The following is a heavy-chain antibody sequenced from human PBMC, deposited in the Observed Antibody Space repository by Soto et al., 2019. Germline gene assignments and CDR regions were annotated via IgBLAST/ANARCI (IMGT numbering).Heavy chain of an antibody. V-gene: IGHV3-23*01. CDR3: ATENGYSSSWFEFDY. CDR2: ISGSGGST. J-gene: IGHJ4*02. D-gene: IGHD6-13*01. CDR1: GFTFSSYA. Sequence: EVQLLESGGGLVQPGGSLRLSCAASGFTFSSYAMSWVRQAPGKGLEWVSAISGSGGSTYYADSVKGRFTISRDNSKNTLYLQRNSLRAEDTAVYYCATENGYSSSWFEFDYWGQGTLVTVSS.